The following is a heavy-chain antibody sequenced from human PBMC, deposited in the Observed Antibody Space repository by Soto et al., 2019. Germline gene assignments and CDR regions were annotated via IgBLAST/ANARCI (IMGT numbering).Heavy chain of an antibody. J-gene: IGHJ3*02. CDR1: GGSISSGGYS. V-gene: IGHV4-30-2*01. CDR3: ARVGGYYDSSGYGVDAFDI. D-gene: IGHD3-22*01. Sequence: SEPLSLTCAVSGGSISSGGYSWSWIRQPPGKGLEWIGYIYHSGSTYYNPSLKSRVTISVDRSKNQFSLKLSSVTAADTAVYYCARVGGYYDSSGYGVDAFDIWGQGTMVTVSS. CDR2: IYHSGST.